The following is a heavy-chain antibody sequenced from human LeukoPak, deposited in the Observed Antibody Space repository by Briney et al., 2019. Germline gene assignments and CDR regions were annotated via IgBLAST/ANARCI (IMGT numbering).Heavy chain of an antibody. J-gene: IGHJ3*02. CDR3: AKGYADYGADAFDI. V-gene: IGHV3-23*01. D-gene: IGHD4-17*01. CDR1: GFTFSTYA. CDR2: SRGSGGIT. Sequence: GGSLRLSCAPSGFTFSTYAMSWVRQAPGKGLEWVSTSRGSGGITYYADSVKGRFTISRDQPKNTLYLQMNSLRVEDTAVYYCAKGYADYGADAFDIWGQGTRVTVSS.